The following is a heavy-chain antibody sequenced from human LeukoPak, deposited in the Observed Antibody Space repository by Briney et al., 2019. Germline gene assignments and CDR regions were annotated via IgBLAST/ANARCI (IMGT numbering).Heavy chain of an antibody. D-gene: IGHD3-10*01. CDR1: GYTFTSYG. V-gene: IGHV1-18*01. CDR2: ISAYNGNT. CDR3: ARDLIPYGSGSYYPDY. J-gene: IGHJ4*02. Sequence: ASVKVSCKASGYTFTSYGISWVRQAPGQRLEWMGWISAYNGNTNYAQKLQGRVTMTTDTSTSTAYMELRSLRSDDTAVYYCARDLIPYGSGSYYPDYWGQGTLVTVSS.